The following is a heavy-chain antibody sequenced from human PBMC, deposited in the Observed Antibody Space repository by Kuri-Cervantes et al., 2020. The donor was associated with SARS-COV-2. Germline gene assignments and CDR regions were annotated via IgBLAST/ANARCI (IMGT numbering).Heavy chain of an antibody. V-gene: IGHV4-61*02. J-gene: IGHJ4*02. CDR2: IYTSKST. CDR3: ASNPDYDFWSGYFDY. CDR1: GRSISSGSCY. Sequence: LRLSCTVSGRSISSGSCYWSWIRQAAGKGREWIACIYTSKSTNYNPFLKSRVTVSDNTSKNQFYLKLSSVTAAETAVYCCASNPDYDFWSGYFDYWGQGTLVTVSS. D-gene: IGHD3-3*01.